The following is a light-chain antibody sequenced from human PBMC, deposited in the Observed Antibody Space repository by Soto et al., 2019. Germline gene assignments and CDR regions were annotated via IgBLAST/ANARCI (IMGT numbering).Light chain of an antibody. Sequence: EIPMTQSPSTLSGSVGDRVNIXCRASHTICSWLAWCQQKPGKAPKLLIYKASTLKSGGPSRFSGSGSGTEFTRTISSLQPDDFATYYGQHYNSYSEAFGQGTKVDIK. CDR2: KAS. V-gene: IGKV1-5*03. CDR1: HTICSW. J-gene: IGKJ1*01. CDR3: QHYNSYSEA.